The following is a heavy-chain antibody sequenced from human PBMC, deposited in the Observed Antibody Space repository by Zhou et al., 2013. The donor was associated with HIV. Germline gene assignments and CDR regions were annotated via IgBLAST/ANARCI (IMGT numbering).Heavy chain of an antibody. J-gene: IGHJ6*03. D-gene: IGHD6-25*01. V-gene: IGHV1-18*01. CDR2: ISSYRGHT. CDR1: GYTFTSYG. Sequence: QVQLVQSGAEVKKPGASMKVSCKASGYTFTSYGISWVRQAPGQGLEWMGWISSYRGHTNYAQKLQGRVSVTTDTSTNTAYMELRSLRSDDTAVYYCARALSATWIGGGFFYMDVWGQGTTVTVS. CDR3: ARALSATWIGGGFFYMDV.